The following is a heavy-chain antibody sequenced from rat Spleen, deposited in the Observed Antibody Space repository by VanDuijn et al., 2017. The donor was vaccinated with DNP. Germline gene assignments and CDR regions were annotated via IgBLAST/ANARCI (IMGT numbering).Heavy chain of an antibody. J-gene: IGHJ3*01. Sequence: EVQLVESGGGLVQPGRSLKLSCAASGFTFSDYNMAWVRQAPKRGLEWVATIHSDGSSTYYRDSVRGRFTVSRDNSRSILYLQMDSLRSEDTATYYCAKNSGYYFDYWGQGTLVTVSS. CDR1: GFTFSDYN. V-gene: IGHV5S10*01. CDR2: IHSDGSST. D-gene: IGHD4-3*01. CDR3: AKNSGYYFDY.